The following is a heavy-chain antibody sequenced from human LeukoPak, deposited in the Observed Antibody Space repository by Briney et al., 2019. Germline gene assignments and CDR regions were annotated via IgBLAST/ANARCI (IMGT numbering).Heavy chain of an antibody. CDR1: GFTFSSYW. D-gene: IGHD2-2*01. Sequence: PGGSLRLSCAASGFTFSSYWMHWVRQAPGKGLVWVSGINWSGGSTGYADPLRGRFTISRDNAKNSLYLQMDSLRAEDTALYYCARAPITSPFYFDYWGQGTLVTVSS. CDR2: INWSGGST. J-gene: IGHJ4*02. V-gene: IGHV3-20*04. CDR3: ARAPITSPFYFDY.